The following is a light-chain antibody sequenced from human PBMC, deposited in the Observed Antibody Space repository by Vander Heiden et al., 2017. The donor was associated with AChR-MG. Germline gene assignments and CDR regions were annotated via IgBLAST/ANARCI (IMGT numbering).Light chain of an antibody. V-gene: IGKV1-5*03. CDR2: KAS. Sequence: DIQMTQSPSTLSASVGDRITITCRASQDINSWLAWYQQKPGKAPELLIYKASSLQDEAPSRFSGGGSGTEFTLTISSLQPDDFATFYCQQDHTFPFTFGPGTQVDIK. J-gene: IGKJ3*01. CDR1: QDINSW. CDR3: QQDHTFPFT.